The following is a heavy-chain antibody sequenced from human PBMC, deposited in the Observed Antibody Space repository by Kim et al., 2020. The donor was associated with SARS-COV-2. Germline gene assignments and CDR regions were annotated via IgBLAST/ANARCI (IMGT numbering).Heavy chain of an antibody. Sequence: SVKVSCKASGGTFSSYAISWVRQAPGQGLEWMGGIIPIFGTANYAQKFQGRVTITADESTSTAYMELSSLRSEDTAVYYCARDAFCSSTSCPGRTYYYYGMDVWGQGTTVTVSS. J-gene: IGHJ6*02. CDR2: IIPIFGTA. CDR1: GGTFSSYA. CDR3: ARDAFCSSTSCPGRTYYYYGMDV. V-gene: IGHV1-69*13. D-gene: IGHD2-2*01.